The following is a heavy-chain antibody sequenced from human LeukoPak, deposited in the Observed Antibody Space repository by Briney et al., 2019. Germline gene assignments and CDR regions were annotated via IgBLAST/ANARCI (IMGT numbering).Heavy chain of an antibody. Sequence: SETLSLTCTVSGGSISSYYWSWIRQPPGKGLEWIGYIYYSGSTNYNPSLKSRVTISVDTSKNQFSLKLSSVTAADTAVYYCARTDSNGYYADYWGQGTLVTVSS. CDR3: ARTDSNGYYADY. D-gene: IGHD3-22*01. J-gene: IGHJ4*02. CDR2: IYYSGST. V-gene: IGHV4-59*12. CDR1: GGSISSYY.